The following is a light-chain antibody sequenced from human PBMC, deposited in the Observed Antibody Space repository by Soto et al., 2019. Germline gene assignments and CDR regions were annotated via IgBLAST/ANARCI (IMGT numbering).Light chain of an antibody. CDR3: QTYNSAPLT. V-gene: IGKV1-9*01. CDR1: QPISSY. J-gene: IGKJ4*01. Sequence: DIQLTQSPSFLSASVGDRVTITCRASQPISSYLAWYQQKPGKAPKLLIYAASTLQSGVPSRFSGSGSGTDFTLTISRLQPGDVATYYCQTYNSAPLTFGGGTKVDIK. CDR2: AAS.